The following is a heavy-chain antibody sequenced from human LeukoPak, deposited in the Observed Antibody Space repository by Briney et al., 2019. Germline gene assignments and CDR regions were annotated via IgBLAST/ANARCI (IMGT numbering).Heavy chain of an antibody. Sequence: GGSLRLSCAASGFTFTTYALTWVRQASGKGLEWVGRIRSKANSYATAYAASVKGRFTISRDDSKNTAYLQMNSLKTEDTAVYYCTSMTVTGDYWGQGTLVTVSS. V-gene: IGHV3-73*01. CDR1: GFTFTTYA. D-gene: IGHD4-17*01. J-gene: IGHJ4*02. CDR3: TSMTVTGDY. CDR2: IRSKANSYAT.